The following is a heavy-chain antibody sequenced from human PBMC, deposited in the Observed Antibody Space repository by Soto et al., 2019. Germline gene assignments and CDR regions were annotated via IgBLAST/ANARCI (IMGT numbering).Heavy chain of an antibody. CDR3: ASGYIGYEKRYGMDV. CDR1: GYTSTHFD. V-gene: IGHV1-8*01. D-gene: IGHD5-12*01. J-gene: IGHJ6*02. Sequence: QVQLVQSGTEVQKPGASVKVSCKASGYTSTHFDINWVRQAPGQGLEWMGWMNPNCGNTVYAQKFQGRVTMTRDTSKSTAYMELSSLRSEDTAEYYCASGYIGYEKRYGMDVWGQGTTVTVSS. CDR2: MNPNCGNT.